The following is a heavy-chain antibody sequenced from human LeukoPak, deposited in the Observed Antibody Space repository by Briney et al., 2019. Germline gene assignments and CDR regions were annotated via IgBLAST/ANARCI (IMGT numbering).Heavy chain of an antibody. CDR1: GGSISSYY. CDR3: ARRGYCSSTSCQGFDP. J-gene: IGHJ5*02. CDR2: IYYSGST. D-gene: IGHD2-2*01. V-gene: IGHV4-59*12. Sequence: SETLSLTCTVSGGSISSYYWSWIRQPPGKGLEWIGYIYYSGSTNYNPSLKSRVTISVDTSKNQFSLKLSSVTAADTAVYYCARRGYCSSTSCQGFDPWGQGTLVTVSS.